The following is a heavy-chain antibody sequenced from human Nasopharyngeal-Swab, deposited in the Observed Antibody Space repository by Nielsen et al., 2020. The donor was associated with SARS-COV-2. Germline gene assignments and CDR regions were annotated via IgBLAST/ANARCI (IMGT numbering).Heavy chain of an antibody. CDR3: AREHQLRYYYGMEA. V-gene: IGHV4-39*07. J-gene: IGHJ6*02. CDR2: IYSSGDT. CDR1: GGSISSRSYY. Sequence: SETLSLTCSVSGGSISSRSYYWVWIRQAPGKGLEWIGSIYSSGDTYYNPPLKSRVTISLDTSKNQFSLKVSAVTAADTAIYYCAREHQLRYYYGMEAWGQGTTVTVSS. D-gene: IGHD2-2*01.